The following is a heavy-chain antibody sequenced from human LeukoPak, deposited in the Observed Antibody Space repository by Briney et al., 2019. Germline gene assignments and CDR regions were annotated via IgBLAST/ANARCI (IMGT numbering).Heavy chain of an antibody. D-gene: IGHD3-10*01. V-gene: IGHV4-30-2*01. Sequence: SQTLSLTCAVSGGSISSGGYSRSWIRQPPGKGLEWIGYIYHSGSTYYNPSLKSRVTISVDRSKNQFSLKLSSVTAADTAVYYCARAEGLWFGEFYAGVSAFDIWGQGTMVTVSS. J-gene: IGHJ3*02. CDR3: ARAEGLWFGEFYAGVSAFDI. CDR1: GGSISSGGYS. CDR2: IYHSGST.